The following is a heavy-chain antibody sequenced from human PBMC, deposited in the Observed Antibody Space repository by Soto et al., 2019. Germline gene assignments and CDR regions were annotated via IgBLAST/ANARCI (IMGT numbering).Heavy chain of an antibody. CDR3: ARGVYRGYVSGFDY. J-gene: IGHJ4*02. CDR1: GFTFSSYW. V-gene: IGHV3-7*01. CDR2: IKQDGSEK. Sequence: EVQLVESGGGLVQPGGSLRLSCAASGFTFSSYWMSWVRQAPGKGLEWVANIKQDGSEKYYVDSVKGRFTISRDNAKNSLYLQMNSLRAEDTAVYYCARGVYRGYVSGFDYWGQGTLVTVSS. D-gene: IGHD5-12*01.